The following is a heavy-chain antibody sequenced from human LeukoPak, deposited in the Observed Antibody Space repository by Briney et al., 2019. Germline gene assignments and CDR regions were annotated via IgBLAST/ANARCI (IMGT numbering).Heavy chain of an antibody. Sequence: PSETLSLTCTVSGGSISSYYWSWIRQPPGKGLEWIGYIYYSGSTNYNPSLKSRVTISVDTSKNQFSLKLSPVTAADTAVYYCARAPSGLYYFDYWGQGTLVTVSS. V-gene: IGHV4-59*01. CDR2: IYYSGST. D-gene: IGHD6-19*01. J-gene: IGHJ4*02. CDR1: GGSISSYY. CDR3: ARAPSGLYYFDY.